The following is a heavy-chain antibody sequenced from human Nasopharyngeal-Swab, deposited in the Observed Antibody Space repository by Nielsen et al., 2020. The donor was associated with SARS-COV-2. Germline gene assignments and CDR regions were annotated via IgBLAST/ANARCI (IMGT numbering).Heavy chain of an antibody. V-gene: IGHV3-11*01. Sequence: GGSLRLSCAASGFTFSDYYMSWIRQAPGKGLEWVSYISSTGAIIYYADSVKGRFTISRDNPKNSLYLQMNSLRAEDTGIYYCVSLTTLWAFDIWGQGTVVTVSS. CDR2: ISSTGAII. J-gene: IGHJ3*02. CDR3: VSLTTLWAFDI. D-gene: IGHD4-17*01. CDR1: GFTFSDYY.